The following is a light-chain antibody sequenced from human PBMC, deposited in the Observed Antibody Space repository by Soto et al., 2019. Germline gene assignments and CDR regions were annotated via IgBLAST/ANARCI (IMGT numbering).Light chain of an antibody. CDR1: QSVSSS. Sequence: EIVLTQSPATLSLSPGERATLSCRASQSVSSSLAWYQQKPGQAPRLLIYDASNRATGIPARFSGSGSGTDFTLSISSLEPGDFAVYYCQQRGNWPPTFGQGTRLEIK. CDR3: QQRGNWPPT. CDR2: DAS. J-gene: IGKJ5*01. V-gene: IGKV3-11*01.